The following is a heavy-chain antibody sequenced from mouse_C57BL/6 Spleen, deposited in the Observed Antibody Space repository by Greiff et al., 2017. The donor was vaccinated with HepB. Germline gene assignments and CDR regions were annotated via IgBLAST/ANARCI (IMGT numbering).Heavy chain of an antibody. CDR3: AREEDYYGSSGYFDY. Sequence: VQLQQSGAELVRPGASVKLSCKASGYTFTDYYINWVKQRPGQGLEWIARIYPGSGNTYYNEKFKGKAKLTAEKSSSTAYMQLSSLTSEDSAVYFCAREEDYYGSSGYFDYWGQGTTLTVSS. CDR1: GYTFTDYY. CDR2: IYPGSGNT. V-gene: IGHV1-76*01. J-gene: IGHJ2*01. D-gene: IGHD1-1*01.